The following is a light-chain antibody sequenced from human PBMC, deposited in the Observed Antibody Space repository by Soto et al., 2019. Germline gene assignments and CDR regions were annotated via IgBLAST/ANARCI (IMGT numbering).Light chain of an antibody. CDR1: QSVSGNS. Sequence: EIVLTQSPGTLSLSPGERATLSCRASQSVSGNSLAWYQQKPGQAPSLLIYLASSRATGIPDRFNGSGSGTDFTLTISGLEPEDFAMYYCQQYGSSPGTFGQGTKVEIK. CDR3: QQYGSSPGT. V-gene: IGKV3-20*01. J-gene: IGKJ1*01. CDR2: LAS.